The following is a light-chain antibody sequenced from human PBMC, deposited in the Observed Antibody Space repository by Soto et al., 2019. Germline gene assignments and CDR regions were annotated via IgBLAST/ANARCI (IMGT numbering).Light chain of an antibody. J-gene: IGLJ3*02. CDR2: EDN. CDR3: QSYDSSNPLLV. CDR1: SGSIASNY. V-gene: IGLV6-57*03. Sequence: NFMLTQPHSVSESPGKTVTISCTRSSGSIASNYVQWYQQRPGSAPTTVIYEDNQRPSGVPDRFSGSIDSSSNSASLTISGLKTEDEADYYCQSYDSSNPLLVFGGGTQLTVL.